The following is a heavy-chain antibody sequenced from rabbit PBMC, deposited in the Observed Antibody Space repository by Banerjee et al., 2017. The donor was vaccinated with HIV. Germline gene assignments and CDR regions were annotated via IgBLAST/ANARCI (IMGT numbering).Heavy chain of an antibody. Sequence: QQQLEESGGGLVQPEGSLTLTCKASGFDFSSNAMCWVRQAPGKRPEWIGCIYAGSGTITDYARWAKGRFTISKTSSTTVTLQMTSLTVADTATYFCARDLAGVIGWNFGLWGPGTLVTVS. CDR2: IYAGSGTIT. CDR3: ARDLAGVIGWNFGL. CDR1: GFDFSSNA. D-gene: IGHD4-1*01. V-gene: IGHV1S45*01. J-gene: IGHJ4*01.